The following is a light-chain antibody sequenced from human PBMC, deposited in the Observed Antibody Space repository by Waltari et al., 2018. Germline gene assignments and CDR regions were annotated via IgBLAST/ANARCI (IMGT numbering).Light chain of an antibody. CDR2: AAS. CDR3: LQDYNFPYT. Sequence: AIQMTQSPSSLSASVGDRVTITCRASQDIRSELGWYQQKPGKAPKLLIYAASSLQSGVPSRFTGSGSGTDFTLTISSLQPEDSATYHCLQDYNFPYTFGQGTKLEIK. V-gene: IGKV1-6*01. CDR1: QDIRSE. J-gene: IGKJ2*01.